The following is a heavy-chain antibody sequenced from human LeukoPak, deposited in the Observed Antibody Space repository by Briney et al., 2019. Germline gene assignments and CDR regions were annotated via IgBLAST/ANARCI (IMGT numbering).Heavy chain of an antibody. CDR3: ATNSGWYDSGTIDY. D-gene: IGHD6-19*01. Sequence: GSLRLSCAASGFTVSSNYMSWIRQPPGKGLQWIGYIYYSGSTNYNPSLKSRVTISVDSSKNQFSLKVSSVTAADTAVYYCATNSGWYDSGTIDYWGQGTLVTVSS. J-gene: IGHJ4*02. V-gene: IGHV4-59*02. CDR2: IYYSGST. CDR1: GFTVSSNY.